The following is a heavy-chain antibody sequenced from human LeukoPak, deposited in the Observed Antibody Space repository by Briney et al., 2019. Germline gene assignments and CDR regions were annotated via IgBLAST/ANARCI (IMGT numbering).Heavy chain of an antibody. CDR2: ISYDGSNK. CDR1: GFTFSSYA. J-gene: IGHJ6*03. V-gene: IGHV3-30-3*01. Sequence: GRSLRLSCAASGFTFSSYAMHWVRQAPGKGLEWVAVISYDGSNKYYADSVKGRFTISRDNSKNSLYLQMNSLRAEDTALYHCARVSPGTHYYYYYMDVWGKGTTVTVSS. D-gene: IGHD1-26*01. CDR3: ARVSPGTHYYYYYMDV.